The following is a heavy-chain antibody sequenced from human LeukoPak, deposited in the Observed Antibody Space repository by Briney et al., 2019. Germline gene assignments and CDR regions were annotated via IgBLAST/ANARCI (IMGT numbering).Heavy chain of an antibody. D-gene: IGHD3-9*01. Sequence: GGSLRLSCAASGFTFSDYYMSWIRQAPGKGLEWVSVISYDGSNKYYADSVKGRFTISRDNSKNTLYLQMNSLRAEDTAVYYCAKDGAGLRYFDWLLNYWGQGTLVTVSS. CDR2: ISYDGSNK. CDR3: AKDGAGLRYFDWLLNY. J-gene: IGHJ4*02. CDR1: GFTFSDYY. V-gene: IGHV3-30*18.